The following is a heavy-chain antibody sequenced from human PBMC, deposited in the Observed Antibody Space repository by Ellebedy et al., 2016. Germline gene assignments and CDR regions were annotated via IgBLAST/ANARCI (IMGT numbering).Heavy chain of an antibody. D-gene: IGHD1-1*01. V-gene: IGHV3-21*01. J-gene: IGHJ4*02. CDR2: ISSSSSYI. Sequence: GESLKISCAASGFTVSSNYMSWVRQAPGKGLEWVSSISSSSSYIYYADSVKGRFTISRDNAKNSLYLQMNSLRAEDTAVYYCASVSGGTTGTTGYWGQGTLVTVSS. CDR3: ASVSGGTTGTTGY. CDR1: GFTVSSNY.